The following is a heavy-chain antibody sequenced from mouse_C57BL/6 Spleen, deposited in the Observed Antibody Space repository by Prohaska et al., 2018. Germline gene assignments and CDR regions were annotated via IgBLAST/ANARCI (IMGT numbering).Heavy chain of an antibody. J-gene: IGHJ1*03. CDR2: INSDGSAI. V-gene: IGHV11-2*01. CDR3: MGESSCWYFRA. D-gene: IGHD1-1*01. CDR1: GFTFSGFW. Sequence: GLSCEGSGFTFSGFWMSWVRQTPGTTLEWIGDINSDGSAINYAPSIKDRFTILRDNDKSTLYLQMSNVRSEDTATYLCMGESSCWYFRASGTGPTVIGYS.